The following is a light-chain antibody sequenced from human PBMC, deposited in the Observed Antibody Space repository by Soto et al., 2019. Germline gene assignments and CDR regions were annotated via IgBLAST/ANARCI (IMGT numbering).Light chain of an antibody. V-gene: IGLV2-8*01. CDR3: SSYAGSSVV. CDR1: SSDVGAYEY. CDR2: EVT. J-gene: IGLJ1*01. Sequence: QSVLTQPPSASGSPGQSVTISCTGTSSDVGAYEYVSWYQHHPGRAPKLILYEVTKRPSGVPGRFSGSKSGNTASLTVSGFQAEDEADYYCSSYAGSSVVFGTGTKVTV.